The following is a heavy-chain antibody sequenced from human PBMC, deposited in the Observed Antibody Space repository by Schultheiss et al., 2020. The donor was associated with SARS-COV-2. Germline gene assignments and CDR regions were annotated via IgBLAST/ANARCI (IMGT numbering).Heavy chain of an antibody. J-gene: IGHJ6*02. CDR3: ARQNGGDGYYWHYYYYGMDV. CDR2: INHSGST. D-gene: IGHD3-22*01. V-gene: IGHV4-34*01. CDR1: GGSFSGYY. Sequence: SETLSLTCAVYGGSFSGYYWSWIRQPPGKGLEWIGEINHSGSTNYNPTLKSRVTISVDTYKNQFSLKLNSVTAADTAVYYCARQNGGDGYYWHYYYYGMDVWGQGTTVTVSS.